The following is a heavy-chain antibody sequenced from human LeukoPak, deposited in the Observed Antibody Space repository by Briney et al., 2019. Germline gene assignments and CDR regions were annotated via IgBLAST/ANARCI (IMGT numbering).Heavy chain of an antibody. V-gene: IGHV3-30*03. CDR3: ARGPDYDILADYFDY. Sequence: GGSLRLSCAASGFTFSSYSMNWVRQAPGKGLEWVAVISYDGSNKFYADSVRGRFTVSRDNSKNTLFLQMNSLRPEDTAVYYCARGPDYDILADYFDYWGQGTLVTVSS. J-gene: IGHJ4*02. D-gene: IGHD3-9*01. CDR2: ISYDGSNK. CDR1: GFTFSSYS.